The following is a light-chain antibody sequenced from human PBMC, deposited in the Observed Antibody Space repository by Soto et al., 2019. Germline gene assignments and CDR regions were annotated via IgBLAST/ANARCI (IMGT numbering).Light chain of an antibody. Sequence: QPVLTQPPSASGTPGQSVTISCSGSNSNIGENTVNWYQQLPGTAPKVLIYSDDQRPSGVPDRFSGSKSRTSASLAISGLQSEDEADYYCSAWDDSLNGWVFGGGTKVTVL. V-gene: IGLV1-44*01. CDR3: SAWDDSLNGWV. J-gene: IGLJ3*02. CDR2: SDD. CDR1: NSNIGENT.